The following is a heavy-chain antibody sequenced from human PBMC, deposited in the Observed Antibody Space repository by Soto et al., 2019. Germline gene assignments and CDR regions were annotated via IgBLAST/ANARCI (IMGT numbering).Heavy chain of an antibody. V-gene: IGHV1-18*01. Sequence: QVQLVQSGAEVKKPGASVKVSCKASGYTFTSYGISWVRQAPGQGLEWMGWISAYNGNTNYAQKLQGRVTMTTDTXTSXAYMELRSLRSDDTAVYYCARVGPYAVYYYYGMDVWGQGTTVTVSS. D-gene: IGHD2-8*01. J-gene: IGHJ6*02. CDR3: ARVGPYAVYYYYGMDV. CDR2: ISAYNGNT. CDR1: GYTFTSYG.